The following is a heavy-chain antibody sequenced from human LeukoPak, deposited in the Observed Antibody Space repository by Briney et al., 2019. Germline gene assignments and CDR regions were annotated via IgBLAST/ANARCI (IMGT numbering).Heavy chain of an antibody. D-gene: IGHD6-19*01. V-gene: IGHV3-66*01. CDR3: ARVAYTSGWGERYYFDY. CDR1: GFSVSNNY. Sequence: VGSLRLSCVTSGFSVSNNYMSWVRQAPGKGLEWVSVISSAGGTYYADSVKARFTISRDISKNTLFLLMNSLTVEDTAIYYCARVAYTSGWGERYYFDYWGQGTLVTVSS. J-gene: IGHJ4*02. CDR2: ISSAGGT.